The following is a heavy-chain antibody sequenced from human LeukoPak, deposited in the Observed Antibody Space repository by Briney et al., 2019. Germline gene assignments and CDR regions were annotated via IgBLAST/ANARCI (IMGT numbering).Heavy chain of an antibody. V-gene: IGHV1-69*04. CDR1: GGTFSSYG. CDR3: ARGFESSTSYVSDFDF. CDR2: IIPILGIT. Sequence: SVKVSFKASGGTFSSYGISWVRQAPGQGLEWMGRIIPILGITNYAQKFQGRVTITADKSTTTAYMELSSLRSEDTAVYFCARGFESSTSYVSDFDFWGQGTLVTVSS. D-gene: IGHD3-16*01. J-gene: IGHJ4*02.